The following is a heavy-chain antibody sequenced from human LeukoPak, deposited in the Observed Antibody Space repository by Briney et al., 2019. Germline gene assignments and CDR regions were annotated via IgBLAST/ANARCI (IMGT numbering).Heavy chain of an antibody. D-gene: IGHD3-9*01. Sequence: SGGSLRLSCAASGFTFSSYWMSWVRQAPGKGLEWVANIKQDGSEKYYVDSVKGRFTISRDNAKNSLYLQMNSLRAEDMAVYYCARDILTGYYIPLYYYYYYMDVWGKGTTVTVSS. CDR3: ARDILTGYYIPLYYYYYYMDV. CDR1: GFTFSSYW. V-gene: IGHV3-7*01. CDR2: IKQDGSEK. J-gene: IGHJ6*03.